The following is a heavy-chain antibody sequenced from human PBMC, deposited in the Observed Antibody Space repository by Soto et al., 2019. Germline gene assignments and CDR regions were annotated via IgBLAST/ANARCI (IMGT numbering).Heavy chain of an antibody. J-gene: IGHJ4*02. D-gene: IGHD6-6*01. V-gene: IGHV4-31*03. CDR3: ARGLRPDFDY. Sequence: SETLSLTCTVSCGSIISGGYYWSWIRQHPGKGLEWIGYIYYSGSTYYNPSLKSRVTISVDTSKNQFSLKLSSVTAADTAVYYCARGLRPDFDYWGQGTLVTVSS. CDR1: CGSIISGGYY. CDR2: IYYSGST.